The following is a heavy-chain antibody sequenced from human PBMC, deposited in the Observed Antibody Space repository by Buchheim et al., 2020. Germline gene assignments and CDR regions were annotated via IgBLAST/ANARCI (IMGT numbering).Heavy chain of an antibody. CDR3: AREGGAGGDPRDYYYYGMDV. CDR1: GFTFSSYE. CDR2: ISSSGNTI. D-gene: IGHD4-17*01. Sequence: EVQLVESGGGLVQPGGSLRLSCAASGFTFSSYEMNWVRQAPGKGLEWVSYISSSGNTIYYADSVKGRFTISRDNAKNSLYLQMNSLRAEDTAVYYCAREGGAGGDPRDYYYYGMDVWGQGTT. V-gene: IGHV3-48*03. J-gene: IGHJ6*02.